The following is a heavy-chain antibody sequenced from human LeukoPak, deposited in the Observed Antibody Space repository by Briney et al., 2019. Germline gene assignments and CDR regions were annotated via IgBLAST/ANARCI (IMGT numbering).Heavy chain of an antibody. CDR3: AKTKTGDDY. D-gene: IGHD3-10*01. Sequence: PGGSLRLSCAASGFTFDDYAMHWVRQAPGKGLEWVSGISWNSGSIGYADSVKGRFTISRDNSKNTLYLQMNSLRAEDTAVYYCAKTKTGDDYWGQGTLVTVSS. CDR1: GFTFDDYA. V-gene: IGHV3-9*01. J-gene: IGHJ4*02. CDR2: ISWNSGSI.